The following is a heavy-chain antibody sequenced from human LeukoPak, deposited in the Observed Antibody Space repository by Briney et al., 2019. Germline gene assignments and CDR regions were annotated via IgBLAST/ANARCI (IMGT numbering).Heavy chain of an antibody. CDR3: RVTAIVGDAFDI. J-gene: IGHJ3*02. V-gene: IGHV3-23*01. CDR2: ISGSGGST. Sequence: PGGSLRLSCVVSGFTLSNYAMSWVRQAPGKGLEWVSAISGSGGSTYYADSVKGRFTISRDNSKNTLYLQMNSLRAEDTAVYYCRVTAIVGDAFDIWGQGTMVTVSS. D-gene: IGHD2-21*02. CDR1: GFTLSNYA.